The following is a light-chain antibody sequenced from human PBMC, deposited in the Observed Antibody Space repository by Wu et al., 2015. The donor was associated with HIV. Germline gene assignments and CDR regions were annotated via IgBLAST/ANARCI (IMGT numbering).Light chain of an antibody. CDR1: QTIRGN. Sequence: EIVMTQSPATLSVSPGESATLFCKAGQTIRGNLAWYQQKPGQAPRLLIYGVSARATGVPARFSGSGSETEFTLTISSLQSEDSAIYYCQQYSNWPPITFGQGTRLEI. CDR3: QQYSNWPPIT. CDR2: GVS. V-gene: IGKV3-15*01. J-gene: IGKJ5*01.